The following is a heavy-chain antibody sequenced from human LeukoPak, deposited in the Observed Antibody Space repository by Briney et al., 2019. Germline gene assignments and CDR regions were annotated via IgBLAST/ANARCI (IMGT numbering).Heavy chain of an antibody. CDR2: IYYRGST. V-gene: IGHV4-39*01. J-gene: IGHJ6*02. Sequence: SETLSLTCTVSGGSISSSSYYWGWIRQPPGKGLEWIGSIYYRGSTYYNPSLKSRVTISVDTSKNQFSLKLSSVTAADTAVYYCASFAYYYYGMDVWGQGTTVTVSS. CDR1: GGSISSSSYY. CDR3: ASFAYYYYGMDV.